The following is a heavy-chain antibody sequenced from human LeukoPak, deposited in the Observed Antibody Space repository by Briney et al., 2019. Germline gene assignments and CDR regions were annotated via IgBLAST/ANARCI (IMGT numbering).Heavy chain of an antibody. CDR1: GGSITFGSYY. D-gene: IGHD3-16*02. Sequence: SETLSLTCTVSGGSITFGSYYWTWIRQPAGKGLEWIGRIYTSGRTFYNTSLKSRVTISMDTSMNQFSLRLTSVTAADTAVYYCARARVIPASFDDWGQGALVTVSS. J-gene: IGHJ4*02. CDR2: IYTSGRT. V-gene: IGHV4-61*02. CDR3: ARARVIPASFDD.